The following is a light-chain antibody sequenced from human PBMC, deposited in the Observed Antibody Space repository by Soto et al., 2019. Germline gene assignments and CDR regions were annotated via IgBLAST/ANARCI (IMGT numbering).Light chain of an antibody. J-gene: IGLJ1*01. CDR1: NSDVGDYNY. CDR2: DVN. CDR3: CSYTNINTAYV. V-gene: IGLV2-14*03. Sequence: QSALTQPASLSVSPGQSISISCTGTNSDVGDYNYVSWYQQFPGKAPKLVIYDVNNRPSGISDRFSGSKSGNTASLIISGLQTEDEADYYCCSYTNINTAYVFGTGTKVTVL.